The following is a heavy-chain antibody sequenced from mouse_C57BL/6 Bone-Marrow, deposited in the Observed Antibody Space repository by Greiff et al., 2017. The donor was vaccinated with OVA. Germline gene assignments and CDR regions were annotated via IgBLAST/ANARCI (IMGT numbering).Heavy chain of an antibody. D-gene: IGHD2-5*01. V-gene: IGHV1-76*01. CDR2: IYPGSGNT. J-gene: IGHJ2*01. CDR3: ARTSNYEDY. Sequence: RPGQGLEWIARIYPGSGNTYYNEKFKGKATLTAEKSSSTAYMQLSSLTSEDSAVYFCARTSNYEDYWGQGTTLTVSS.